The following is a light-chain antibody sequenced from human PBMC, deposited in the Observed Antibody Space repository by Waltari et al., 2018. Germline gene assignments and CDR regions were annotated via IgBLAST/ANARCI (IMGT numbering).Light chain of an antibody. Sequence: NVLTQSPDTLSLSPGETATLSCRASQSVGDSALAWYQQKPGQSPRLLIYAASNRASGISDRLSGSGSGRDFTLTISSLEPEDFAVYYCHQYGSAPLFGGGTKVEIK. CDR3: HQYGSAPL. J-gene: IGKJ4*01. CDR2: AAS. V-gene: IGKV3-20*01. CDR1: QSVGDSA.